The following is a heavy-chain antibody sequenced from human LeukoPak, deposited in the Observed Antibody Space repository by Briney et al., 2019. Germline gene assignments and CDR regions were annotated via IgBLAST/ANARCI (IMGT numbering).Heavy chain of an antibody. J-gene: IGHJ3*02. Sequence: SETLSLTCTVSGGSISSYYWSWIRLPPGKGLERLGYIYSSGSTNYNPSLKSRVTISVDTSKNQISLKLTSVTAADTALYFCARHFDSNGYSLDAFDIWGQGTMVTVSS. CDR3: ARHFDSNGYSLDAFDI. CDR2: IYSSGST. CDR1: GGSISSYY. D-gene: IGHD3-22*01. V-gene: IGHV4-59*01.